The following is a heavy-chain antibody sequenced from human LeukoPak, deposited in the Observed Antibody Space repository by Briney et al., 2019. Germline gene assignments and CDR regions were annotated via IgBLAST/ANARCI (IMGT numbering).Heavy chain of an antibody. CDR2: ISSSSSYI. Sequence: GGSLRLSCVASGFTFSSHSMNWVRQAPGKGLEWVSSISSSSSYIYYADSVKGRFTISRDNAKNSLYLQMNSLRAEDTAVYYCARLYDGSAYHADHFDYWGQGTLVTVSS. V-gene: IGHV3-21*01. CDR1: GFTFSSHS. D-gene: IGHD3-22*01. CDR3: ARLYDGSAYHADHFDY. J-gene: IGHJ4*02.